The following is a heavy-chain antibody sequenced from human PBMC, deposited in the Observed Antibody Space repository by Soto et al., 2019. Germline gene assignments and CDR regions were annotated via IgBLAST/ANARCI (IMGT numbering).Heavy chain of an antibody. Sequence: ASVKVSCKAPGDTFNTFGISWVRQAPGQGLEWMGWISGYNGDTKYAQKFQGRVMMTADTSTTTAYMELGSLNSDDTALYYCAREGVFRRGRGMDVWGQGTTVTVSS. V-gene: IGHV1-18*01. J-gene: IGHJ6*02. CDR1: GDTFNTFG. CDR2: ISGYNGDT. CDR3: AREGVFRRGRGMDV. D-gene: IGHD3-16*01.